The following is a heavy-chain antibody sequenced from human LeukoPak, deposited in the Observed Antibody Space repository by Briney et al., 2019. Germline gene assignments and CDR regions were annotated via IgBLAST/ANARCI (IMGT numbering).Heavy chain of an antibody. J-gene: IGHJ3*02. V-gene: IGHV4-59*12. Sequence: SETLSLTCTVSSGSISGYFWSWIRQPPGKGLEWIGYIHYSGTTNYNPSLKSRVTMSVDTSKNQFSLKLSSVTAADTAVYYCARAPIEDYDYVWGSYRYSAFDIWGQGTMVTVSS. D-gene: IGHD3-16*02. CDR3: ARAPIEDYDYVWGSYRYSAFDI. CDR2: IHYSGTT. CDR1: SGSISGYF.